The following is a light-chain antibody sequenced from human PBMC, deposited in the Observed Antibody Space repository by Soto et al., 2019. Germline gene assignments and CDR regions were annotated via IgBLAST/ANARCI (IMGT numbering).Light chain of an antibody. V-gene: IGLV2-14*01. Sequence: VRTQPASVSGSPGQWITISCTGTSSDVGGYNYVSWYQQHPGKAPKLMIYEVSNWPSGVSSRFSGSKSGNTASLTISGLQAEDEADYYCSSYTSSSTYVFGTGTKLTVL. J-gene: IGLJ1*01. CDR1: SSDVGGYNY. CDR3: SSYTSSSTYV. CDR2: EVS.